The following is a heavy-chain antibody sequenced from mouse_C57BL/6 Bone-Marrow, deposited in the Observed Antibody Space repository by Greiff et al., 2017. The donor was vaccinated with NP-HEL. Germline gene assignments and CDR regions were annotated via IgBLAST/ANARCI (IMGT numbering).Heavy chain of an antibody. D-gene: IGHD1-1*01. V-gene: IGHV1-15*01. Sequence: PVKQSGAELVRPGASVTLSCKASGYTFTDYEMHWVKQTPVHGLEWIGAIDPETGGTAYNQKFKGKAILTADKSSSTAYMELRSLTSEDSAVYYCTRGTTVVAGDYFDYWGQGTTLTVSS. CDR3: TRGTTVVAGDYFDY. CDR1: GYTFTDYE. J-gene: IGHJ2*01. CDR2: IDPETGGT.